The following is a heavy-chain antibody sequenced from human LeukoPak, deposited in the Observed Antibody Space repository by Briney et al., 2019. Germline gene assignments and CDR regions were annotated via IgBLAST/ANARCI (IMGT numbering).Heavy chain of an antibody. J-gene: IGHJ3*02. Sequence: SVRVSCKASGGTFSSYAISWVRQAPGQGLEWMGGIIPIFGTANYAQKFQGRVTITADKSTSTAYMELSSLRSEDTAVYYCASYIVATIGLGDMEGAFDIWGQGTMGTVS. V-gene: IGHV1-69*06. CDR1: GGTFSSYA. D-gene: IGHD5-12*01. CDR3: ASYIVATIGLGDMEGAFDI. CDR2: IIPIFGTA.